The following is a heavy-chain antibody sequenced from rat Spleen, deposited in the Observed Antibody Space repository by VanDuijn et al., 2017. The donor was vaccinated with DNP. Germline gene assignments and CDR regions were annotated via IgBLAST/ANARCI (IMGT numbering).Heavy chain of an antibody. CDR3: ARDGYCDY. D-gene: IGHD1-4*01. J-gene: IGHJ2*01. CDR2: ISYDGGST. V-gene: IGHV5-20*01. Sequence: EVRLVVSGGGLVQPGRSLKLSCSVSGFTFSDYYMAWVRQAPTKGLEWVASISYDGGSTYYRDSVKGRFTISRDNAKSTLYLQMNSLRSEDTATYYCARDGYCDYWGQGVMVTVSS. CDR1: GFTFSDYY.